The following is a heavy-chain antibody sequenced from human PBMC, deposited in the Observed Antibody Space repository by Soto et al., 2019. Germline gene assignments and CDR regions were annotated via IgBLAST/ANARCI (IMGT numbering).Heavy chain of an antibody. J-gene: IGHJ6*02. CDR1: GYTFTSYY. CDR2: INPNGGST. V-gene: IGHV1-46*01. Sequence: ASVKVSCKASGYTFTSYYMHWVRQAPGQGLEWMGIINPNGGSTSYAQKFQGRVTMTRDTSTSTVYMELSSLRSEDTAVYYCATVNYGYYGMDVWGQGTTVTVSS. D-gene: IGHD4-17*01. CDR3: ATVNYGYYGMDV.